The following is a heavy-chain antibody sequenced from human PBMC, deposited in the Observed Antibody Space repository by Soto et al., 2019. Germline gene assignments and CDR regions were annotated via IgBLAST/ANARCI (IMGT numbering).Heavy chain of an antibody. CDR2: IYTSGST. D-gene: IGHD2-2*01. Sequence: QVQLQESGPGLVKPSETLSLTCTVSGGSISSYYWSWIRQPAGKGLEWIGRIYTSGSTNYNPSLNSRVTMSVDTSNNQFSLKLSSVTAADTAVYYCARDFPNIVVVPAASNWFDPWGQGTLVTVSS. CDR1: GGSISSYY. CDR3: ARDFPNIVVVPAASNWFDP. V-gene: IGHV4-4*07. J-gene: IGHJ5*02.